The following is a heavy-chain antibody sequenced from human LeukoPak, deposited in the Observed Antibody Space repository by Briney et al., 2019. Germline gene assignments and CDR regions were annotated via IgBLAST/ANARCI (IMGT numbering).Heavy chain of an antibody. Sequence: SETLSLTCTVSGGSINSYYWSWIRQPAGKGLEWIGRIYSSGTINYNPSLKSRVTMSVDTSKNQFSLKLSSVTAADTAVYYCARRPTITAIVGYAFDIWGQGTMVTVSS. CDR1: GGSINSYY. D-gene: IGHD5-18*01. J-gene: IGHJ3*02. CDR3: ARRPTITAIVGYAFDI. V-gene: IGHV4-4*07. CDR2: IYSSGTI.